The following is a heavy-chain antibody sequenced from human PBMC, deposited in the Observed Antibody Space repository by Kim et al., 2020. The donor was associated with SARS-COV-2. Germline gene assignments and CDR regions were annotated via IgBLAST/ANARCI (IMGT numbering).Heavy chain of an antibody. CDR2: IYYSGST. CDR1: GGSISSSSYY. V-gene: IGHV4-39*01. CDR3: ARHGSYRSYYYGMDV. J-gene: IGHJ6*02. D-gene: IGHD1-26*01. Sequence: SETLSLTCTVSGGSISSSSYYWGWIRQPPGKGLEWIGSIYYSGSTYYNPSLKSRVTISVDTSKNQFSLKLSSVTAADTAVYYCARHGSYRSYYYGMDVWGQGTTVTVSS.